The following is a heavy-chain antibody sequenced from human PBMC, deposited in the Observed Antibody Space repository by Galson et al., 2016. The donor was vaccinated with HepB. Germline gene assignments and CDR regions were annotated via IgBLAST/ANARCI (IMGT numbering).Heavy chain of an antibody. CDR3: ATGPPSYYYDSSGYYSG. V-gene: IGHV3-11*06. CDR2: ITSTGSYT. D-gene: IGHD3-22*01. CDR1: GFTVSSNY. Sequence: SLRLSCAASGFTVSSNYLSWVRQAPGKGLEWLSYITSTGSYTNYAGSVKGRFTVSRDNAKNSLYLQMNSLRAEDTAVYYCATGPPSYYYDSSGYYSGWGQGTLVTVSS. J-gene: IGHJ4*02.